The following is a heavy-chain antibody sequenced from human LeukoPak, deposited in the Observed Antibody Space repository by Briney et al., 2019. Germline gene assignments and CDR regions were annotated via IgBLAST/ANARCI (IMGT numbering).Heavy chain of an antibody. Sequence: KSSQTLSLTCTVSGGSISSGDYYWSWIRQPPGKGLEWIGYIYYSGSTYYNPSLKSRVTISVDTSKNQFSLKLSSVTAADTAVYYCAREGGTIFGVVTHSFDYWGQGTLVTVSS. J-gene: IGHJ4*02. CDR2: IYYSGST. V-gene: IGHV4-30-4*08. D-gene: IGHD3-3*01. CDR3: AREGGTIFGVVTHSFDY. CDR1: GGSISSGDYY.